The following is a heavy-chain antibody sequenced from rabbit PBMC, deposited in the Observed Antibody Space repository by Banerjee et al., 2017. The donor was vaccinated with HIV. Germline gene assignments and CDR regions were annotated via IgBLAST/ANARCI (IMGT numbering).Heavy chain of an antibody. J-gene: IGHJ4*01. V-gene: IGHV1S47*01. CDR1: GFDFSSYG. CDR2: IDPVFGST. CDR3: VRAYSYDDYGDYVYFNL. D-gene: IGHD2-1*01. Sequence: QEQLVESGGGLVQPGGSLKLSCKASGFDFSSYGVSWVRQAPGKGLEWIGYIDPVFGSTYYASWVNGRFTISSHNAQNTLYLQLNSLTAADTATYFCVRAYSYDDYGDYVYFNLWGPGTLVTVS.